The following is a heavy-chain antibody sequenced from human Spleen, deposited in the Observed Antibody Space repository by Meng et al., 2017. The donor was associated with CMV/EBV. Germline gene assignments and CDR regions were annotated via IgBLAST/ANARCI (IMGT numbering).Heavy chain of an antibody. CDR1: GFTFSSYG. V-gene: IGHV3-30*02. Sequence: GGSLRLSCAASGFTFSSYGMHWVRQAPGKGLEWVAFIRYDGSNKYYADSVKGRFTISRDNSKNTLYLQMNSLRAEDTAVYYCAKEGERSALVDYFDYWGQGTLVTVSS. D-gene: IGHD1-26*01. CDR2: IRYDGSNK. J-gene: IGHJ4*02. CDR3: AKEGERSALVDYFDY.